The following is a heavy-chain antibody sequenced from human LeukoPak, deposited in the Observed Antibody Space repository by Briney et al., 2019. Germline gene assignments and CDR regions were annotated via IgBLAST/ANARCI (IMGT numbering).Heavy chain of an antibody. CDR1: GFTFSSYW. CDR3: ARYSGYDPRGHYFDY. CDR2: INSDGSST. D-gene: IGHD5-12*01. Sequence: TGGSLRLSCAASGFTFSSYWMHWVRQAPGKGLVWVSRINSDGSSTSYADSVKGRFTISRDNAKNTLYLQMNSLRAEDTAVYYCARYSGYDPRGHYFDYWGQGTLVTVSS. V-gene: IGHV3-74*01. J-gene: IGHJ4*02.